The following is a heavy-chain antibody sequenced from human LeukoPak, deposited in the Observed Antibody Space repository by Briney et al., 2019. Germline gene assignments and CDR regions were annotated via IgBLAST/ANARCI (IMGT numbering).Heavy chain of an antibody. CDR2: ISGSGGST. D-gene: IGHD2-15*01. CDR3: ARDGRRKYCSGGSCYTDAFDI. J-gene: IGHJ3*02. Sequence: PGGSLRLSCAASGFTFSSYAMSWVRQAPGKGLEWVSAISGSGGSTYYADSVKGRFTISRDNAKNSLYLQMNSLRAEDTAVYYCARDGRRKYCSGGSCYTDAFDIWGQGTMVTVSS. V-gene: IGHV3-23*01. CDR1: GFTFSSYA.